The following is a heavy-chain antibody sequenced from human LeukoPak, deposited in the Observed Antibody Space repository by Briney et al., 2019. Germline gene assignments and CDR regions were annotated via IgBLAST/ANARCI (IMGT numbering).Heavy chain of an antibody. CDR1: GYTFTGSY. Sequence: GASVKVSCKASGYTFTGSYMHWVRQAPGQGLEWMGWINPNSGGTNYAQKFQGRVTMTRDTSISTAYMELSRLRSDDTAVYYCAREKTVHSSGLGYWGQGTLVTVSS. CDR2: INPNSGGT. CDR3: AREKTVHSSGLGY. J-gene: IGHJ4*02. V-gene: IGHV1-2*02. D-gene: IGHD6-19*01.